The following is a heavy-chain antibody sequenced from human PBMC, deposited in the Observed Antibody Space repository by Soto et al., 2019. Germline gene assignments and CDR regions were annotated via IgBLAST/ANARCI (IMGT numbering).Heavy chain of an antibody. CDR1: GFTFSNYA. V-gene: IGHV3-23*01. Sequence: EVQMLESGGDLVQPGGSLRLSCAASGFTFSNYAMIWVRQAPGKGLEWVSVISGSGGSTYYADSVKGRFTISRDNSKNTLYLQMNSLRAEDTAVYYCAKGPEFEAAGTPYNWFDPWGQGTLVTVSS. CDR3: AKGPEFEAAGTPYNWFDP. CDR2: ISGSGGST. D-gene: IGHD6-13*01. J-gene: IGHJ5*02.